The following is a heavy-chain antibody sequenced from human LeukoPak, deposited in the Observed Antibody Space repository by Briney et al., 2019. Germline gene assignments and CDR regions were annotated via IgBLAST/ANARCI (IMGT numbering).Heavy chain of an antibody. J-gene: IGHJ4*02. CDR1: GFTFSSYG. CDR3: ARDRAAAGTSTIDY. Sequence: PGGSLRLSCAASGFTFSSYGMHWVRQAPGKGLEWVAVIRYDGSNKYYADSVKGRFTISRDNSKNTLYLQMNSLRAEDTAVYYCARDRAAAGTSTIDYWGQGTLVTVSS. V-gene: IGHV3-33*01. D-gene: IGHD6-13*01. CDR2: IRYDGSNK.